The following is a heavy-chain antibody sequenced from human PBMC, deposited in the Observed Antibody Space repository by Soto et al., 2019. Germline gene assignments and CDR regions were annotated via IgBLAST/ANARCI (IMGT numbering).Heavy chain of an antibody. D-gene: IGHD5-18*01. CDR2: ISSSSSYI. CDR3: ARELGSGYSYGFDAFDI. V-gene: IGHV3-21*01. Sequence: GGSLSLSCAASGFPFSSYSMNWVRQAPGKGLEWVSSISSSSSYIYYADSVKGRFTISRDNAKNSLYLQMNSLRAEDTAVYYRARELGSGYSYGFDAFDIWGQGTMVTVSS. J-gene: IGHJ3*02. CDR1: GFPFSSYS.